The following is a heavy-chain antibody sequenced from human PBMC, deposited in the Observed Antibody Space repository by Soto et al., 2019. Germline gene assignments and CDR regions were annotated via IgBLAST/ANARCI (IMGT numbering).Heavy chain of an antibody. D-gene: IGHD6-6*01. CDR1: GYSFTSYW. CDR3: ARIAARERPNWFDP. J-gene: IGHJ5*02. V-gene: IGHV5-51*01. Sequence: PGESLKISCNGSGYSFTSYWIGWVGQMPGKGLEWMGIIYPGDSDTRYSPSFQGQVTISADKSISTAYLQWSSLKASDTAMYYCARIAARERPNWFDPWGQGTLVTVSS. CDR2: IYPGDSDT.